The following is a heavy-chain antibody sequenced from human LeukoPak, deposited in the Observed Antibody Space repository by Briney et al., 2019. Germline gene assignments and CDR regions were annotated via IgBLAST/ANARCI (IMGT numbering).Heavy chain of an antibody. CDR1: GFTFDDYG. V-gene: IGHV3-20*04. Sequence: PGGSLRLSCAASGFTFDDYGMSWVRQAPGKGLEWVSGINWNGGSTGYADSVKGRFTISRDNAKNSLYLQMNSLRAEDTALYYCARGIQLWLGWYYFDYWGQGTLVTVSS. D-gene: IGHD5-18*01. CDR2: INWNGGST. CDR3: ARGIQLWLGWYYFDY. J-gene: IGHJ4*02.